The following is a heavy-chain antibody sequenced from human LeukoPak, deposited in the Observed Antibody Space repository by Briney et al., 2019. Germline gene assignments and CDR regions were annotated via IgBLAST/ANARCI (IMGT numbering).Heavy chain of an antibody. CDR1: EFXFSNYA. CDR3: AKHFDIVVVIAFFDY. D-gene: IGHD3-22*01. J-gene: IGHJ4*02. V-gene: IGHV3-23*01. Sequence: GGSLRLSCAASEFXFSNYAINWVRQAPGKGLEWVSSISGSGGSTHYADSVKGRFTISRDNSKDTLYLQMNSLRAEDTAVYYCAKHFDIVVVIAFFDYWGQGTLVTVSS. CDR2: ISGSGGST.